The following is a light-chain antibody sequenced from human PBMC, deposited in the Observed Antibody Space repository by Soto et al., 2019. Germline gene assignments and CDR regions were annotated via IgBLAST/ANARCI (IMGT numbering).Light chain of an antibody. CDR3: QQYDKLPIT. J-gene: IGKJ5*01. CDR2: HAS. Sequence: DIQMTQSPSSLSASVGDRVTITCQASQDISNYLNWYQHKPGKAPKLLIYHASNLETGVPSRFSGSGSGTDFTLTISSLQHEDIATYYCQQYDKLPITFDQGTRLAIK. CDR1: QDISNY. V-gene: IGKV1-33*01.